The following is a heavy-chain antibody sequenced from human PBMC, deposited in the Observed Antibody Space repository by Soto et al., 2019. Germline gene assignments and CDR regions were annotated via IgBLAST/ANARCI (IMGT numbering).Heavy chain of an antibody. J-gene: IGHJ4*02. V-gene: IGHV2-5*02. D-gene: IGHD2-21*01. CDR1: GFSLSTSGVG. CDR2: IYWDDDK. CDR3: AHSGEEKGVKAVGILDY. Sequence: QITLKESGPTLVKPTQTLTLTCTFSGFSLSTSGVGVGWIRQPPGKALEWLALIYWDDDKRYSPSLKSRLTITKDTPKNQVVLTMTNMDPVDTATYYCAHSGEEKGVKAVGILDYWGQGTLVTVSS.